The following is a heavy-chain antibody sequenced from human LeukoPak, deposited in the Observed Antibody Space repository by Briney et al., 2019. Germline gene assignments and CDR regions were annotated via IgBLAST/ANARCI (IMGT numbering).Heavy chain of an antibody. Sequence: ASVKVSCKASGGTFSSYAISWVRQAPGQGLEWMGRIIPIFGIANYAQMFQGRVTITADKSTSTAYMELSSLRSEDTAVYYCARTPKDYYDSSGYYGWFDTWGQGTLVTVSS. CDR2: IIPIFGIA. V-gene: IGHV1-69*04. D-gene: IGHD3-22*01. J-gene: IGHJ5*02. CDR1: GGTFSSYA. CDR3: ARTPKDYYDSSGYYGWFDT.